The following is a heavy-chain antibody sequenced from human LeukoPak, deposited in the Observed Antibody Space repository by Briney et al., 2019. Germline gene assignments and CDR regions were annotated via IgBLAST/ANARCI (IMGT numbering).Heavy chain of an antibody. J-gene: IGHJ6*02. CDR2: INQSGST. Sequence: PSETLSLTCAVYGGSFSGKHWSWIRQSLGKGLEWIGEINQSGSTKYNPSLKSRVTMSVDTSKNQFSLKLTSVTAADTAVYYCARVRVVCSGGSCYYYYGMDVWGQGTTVTVSS. V-gene: IGHV4-34*01. CDR3: ARVRVVCSGGSCYYYYGMDV. D-gene: IGHD2-15*01. CDR1: GGSFSGKH.